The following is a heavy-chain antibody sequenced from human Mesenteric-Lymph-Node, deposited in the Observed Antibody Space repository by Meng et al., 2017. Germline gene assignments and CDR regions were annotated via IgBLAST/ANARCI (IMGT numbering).Heavy chain of an antibody. J-gene: IGHJ6*02. V-gene: IGHV3-30*04. CDR1: GFTFSSYA. CDR3: ARGGFGSWYQADYYYYGMDV. Sequence: GESLKISCAASGFTFSSYAMHWVRQAPGKGLEWVAVISYDGSNKYYADSVKGRFTISRDNSKNTLYLQMNSLRAADTAVYYCARGGFGSWYQADYYYYGMDVWGQGTTVTVSS. CDR2: ISYDGSNK. D-gene: IGHD6-13*01.